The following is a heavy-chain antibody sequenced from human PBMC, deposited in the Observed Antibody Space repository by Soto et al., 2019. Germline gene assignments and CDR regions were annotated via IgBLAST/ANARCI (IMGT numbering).Heavy chain of an antibody. V-gene: IGHV1-18*01. Sequence: ASVKVSCKASGYTFTSYVISWVRQAPGQGLEWMGWISAYNGNTNYAQKLQGRVTMTTDTSTSTAYMELRSLRSDDTAVYYCARPNYVLRYFDWSYDYWGQGTLVTVSS. D-gene: IGHD3-9*01. CDR2: ISAYNGNT. CDR1: GYTFTSYV. CDR3: ARPNYVLRYFDWSYDY. J-gene: IGHJ4*02.